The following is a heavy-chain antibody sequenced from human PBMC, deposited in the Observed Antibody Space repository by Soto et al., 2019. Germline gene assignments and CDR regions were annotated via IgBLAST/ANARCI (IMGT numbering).Heavy chain of an antibody. CDR2: INPNSGGT. CDR1: GYTFTGYY. CDR3: ARDWVDTAIQGHYYYYYGMDV. V-gene: IGHV1-2*02. Sequence: ASVKVSCKASGYTFTGYYMHWVRQAPGQGLEWMGWINPNSGGTNYAQKFQGRVTMTRDTSISTAYMELSRLRSDDTAVYYCARDWVDTAIQGHYYYYYGMDVWGQGTTVTSP. J-gene: IGHJ6*02. D-gene: IGHD5-18*01.